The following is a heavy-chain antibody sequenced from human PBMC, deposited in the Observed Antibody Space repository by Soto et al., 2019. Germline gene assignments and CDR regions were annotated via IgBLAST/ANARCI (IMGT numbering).Heavy chain of an antibody. CDR1: GGSISSADSF. D-gene: IGHD6-13*01. CDR2: ISHGGST. CDR3: ARDAWDSRWYGGLEV. J-gene: IGHJ6*02. V-gene: IGHV4-61*03. Sequence: QVQLQESGPGLVKPSETLSLSCTVSGGSISSADSFWSWVRQPQGNGLEWSGYISHGGSTNYNPSLKRRVTTSADTSKIRCFLNLGAVTAADTAVYYGARDAWDSRWYGGLEVWVQGTTVTVS.